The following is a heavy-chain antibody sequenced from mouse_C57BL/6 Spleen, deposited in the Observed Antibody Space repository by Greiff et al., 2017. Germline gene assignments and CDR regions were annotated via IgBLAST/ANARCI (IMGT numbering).Heavy chain of an antibody. CDR1: GFTFSSYA. D-gene: IGHD2-3*01. Sequence: EVKLVESGGGLVKPGGSLKLSCAASGFTFSSYAMSWVRQTPEKRLEWVATISDGGSYTYYPDNVKGRFTISRDNAKNNLYLQMSQLKSEDTAMYYCARGGDGYYSAYWGQGTLVTVSA. V-gene: IGHV5-4*03. CDR3: ARGGDGYYSAY. CDR2: ISDGGSYT. J-gene: IGHJ3*01.